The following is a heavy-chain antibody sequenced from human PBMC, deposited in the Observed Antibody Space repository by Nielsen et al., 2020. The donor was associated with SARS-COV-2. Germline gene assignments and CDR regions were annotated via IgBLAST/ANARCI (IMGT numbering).Heavy chain of an antibody. J-gene: IGHJ4*02. CDR2: ISSRGDDT. Sequence: GESLKISCAASGFTFSNAWMSWVRQAPGKGLEFVSIISSRGDDTYYADAVKGRFTISRDNSKNTLYLQMNSLRGEDTAVYYCAKDLGDYVASEYWGRGTLVTVSS. CDR1: GFTFSNAW. V-gene: IGHV3-23*01. D-gene: IGHD4-17*01. CDR3: AKDLGDYVASEY.